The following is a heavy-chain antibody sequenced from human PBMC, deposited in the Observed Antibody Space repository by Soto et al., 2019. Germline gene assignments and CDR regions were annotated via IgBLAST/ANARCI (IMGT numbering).Heavy chain of an antibody. CDR2: IYYSGST. CDR1: GCSISSGGYY. Sequence: ASESLALPCPVTGCSISSGGYYWSWVRQHPGKGLEWIGYIYYSGSTYYNPSLKSRVTISVDTSKNQFSLKLSSVTAADTAVYYCAGSGITGTFDYWGQGTLVTVSS. V-gene: IGHV4-31*03. D-gene: IGHD1-7*01. CDR3: AGSGITGTFDY. J-gene: IGHJ4*02.